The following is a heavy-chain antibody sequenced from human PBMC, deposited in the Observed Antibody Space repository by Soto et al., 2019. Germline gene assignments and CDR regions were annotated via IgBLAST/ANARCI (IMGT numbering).Heavy chain of an antibody. CDR2: IKSKTDGGTT. V-gene: IGHV3-15*01. CDR1: GFTFSNAW. D-gene: IGHD3-3*01. CDR3: TTGPKADDFWSGYYTEDYYGMDV. Sequence: GSLRLSCAASGFTFSNAWMSWVRQAPGKGLEWVGRIKSKTDGGTTDYAAPVKGRFTISRDDSKNTLYLQMNSLKTEDTAVYYCTTGPKADDFWSGYYTEDYYGMDVWGQGTTVTVSS. J-gene: IGHJ6*02.